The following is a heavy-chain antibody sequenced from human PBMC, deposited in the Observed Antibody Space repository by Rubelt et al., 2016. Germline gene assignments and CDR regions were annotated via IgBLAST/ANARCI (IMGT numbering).Heavy chain of an antibody. J-gene: IGHJ6*02. D-gene: IGHD6-25*01. CDR3: AKDLGFKTYYYYGMDV. CDR1: GFTFSSYA. V-gene: IGHV3-7*03. Sequence: EVQLVESGGGLVQPGGSLRLSCAASGFTFSSYAMSWVRQAPGKGLEWVANIKQDGSEKYYVDSVKGRLTISRDNAKNSLYLQMNSLRAEETALYYCAKDLGFKTYYYYGMDVWGQGTTVTVSS. CDR2: IKQDGSEK.